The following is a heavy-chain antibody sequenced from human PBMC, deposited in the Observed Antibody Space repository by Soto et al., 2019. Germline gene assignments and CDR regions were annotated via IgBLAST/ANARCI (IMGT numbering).Heavy chain of an antibody. Sequence: GGSLRLSCAASGFTFITYVMAWGRQAPGRGLEWVSGISASGSNGFYTDSVKGRFIISRDNSKNTLYLQMNSLRVDDTALYFCAKGDSDYYFDSLGQGTLVTVSS. V-gene: IGHV3-23*01. J-gene: IGHJ4*02. CDR2: ISASGSNG. CDR3: AKGDSDYYFDS. D-gene: IGHD4-4*01. CDR1: GFTFITYV.